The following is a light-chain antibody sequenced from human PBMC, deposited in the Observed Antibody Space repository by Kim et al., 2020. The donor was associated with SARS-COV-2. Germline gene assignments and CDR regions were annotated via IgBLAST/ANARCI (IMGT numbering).Light chain of an antibody. Sequence: QSVLTQPPSASGTPGQRVTISCSGSNSNIGSHTVDWYQQLPGTAPKLLICGNNQRPSGVPDRFSGSKSGTSASLAISGLQSEDEADYYCAAWDDSLNGFVFGGGTQMTVL. V-gene: IGLV1-44*01. J-gene: IGLJ2*01. CDR3: AAWDDSLNGFV. CDR2: GNN. CDR1: NSNIGSHT.